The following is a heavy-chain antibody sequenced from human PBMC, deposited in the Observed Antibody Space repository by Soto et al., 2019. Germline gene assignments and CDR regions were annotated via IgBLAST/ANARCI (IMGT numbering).Heavy chain of an antibody. D-gene: IGHD1-26*01. CDR3: ARGTPSGGMDV. CDR1: GGSFSGYY. V-gene: IGHV4-34*01. CDR2: INHSGST. Sequence: QVQLQQWGAGLLKPSETLSLTCAVYGGSFSGYYWSWIRQPPGKGLEWIGEINHSGSTNYNPSLKSRVTISVDTSKTQFSLKLSSVTAADTAVYYCARGTPSGGMDVWGQGTTVTVSS. J-gene: IGHJ6*02.